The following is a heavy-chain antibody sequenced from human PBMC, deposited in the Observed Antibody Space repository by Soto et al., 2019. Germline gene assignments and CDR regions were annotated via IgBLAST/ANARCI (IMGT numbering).Heavy chain of an antibody. CDR1: GFTFSSYS. V-gene: IGHV3-21*01. CDR3: ARDSRIQLWSPHDY. Sequence: PGGSLRLSCAASGFTFSSYSMNWVRQAPGKGLEWVSSISSSSSYIYYADSVKGRFTISRDNAKNSLYLQMNSLRAEDTAVYYCARDSRIQLWSPHDYWGQGTLVTVSS. J-gene: IGHJ4*02. CDR2: ISSSSSYI. D-gene: IGHD5-18*01.